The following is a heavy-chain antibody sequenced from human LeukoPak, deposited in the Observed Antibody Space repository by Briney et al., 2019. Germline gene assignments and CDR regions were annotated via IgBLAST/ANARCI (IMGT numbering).Heavy chain of an antibody. CDR1: GFTFSSYA. J-gene: IGHJ4*02. V-gene: IGHV3-23*01. Sequence: PGGSLRLSCAASGFTFSSYAMSWVRQAPGKGLEWVSAISGRGGSTYYADSVKGRFTISRDNSKNTLYLQMNSLRAEDTAVYYCAKQGPARIPIVVVTAMAHWGQGTLVTVSS. D-gene: IGHD2-21*02. CDR3: AKQGPARIPIVVVTAMAH. CDR2: ISGRGGST.